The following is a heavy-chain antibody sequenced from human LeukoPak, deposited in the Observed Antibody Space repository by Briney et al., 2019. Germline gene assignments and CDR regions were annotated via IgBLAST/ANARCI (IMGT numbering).Heavy chain of an antibody. CDR1: GYTFTSYG. D-gene: IGHD5-18*01. CDR3: ARATDTAIPGEFDY. J-gene: IGHJ4*02. CDR2: ISAYNGNT. Sequence: ASVKVSCKASGYTFTSYGISWVRQAPGQGLEWMGWISAYNGNTNCAQKLQGRVTMTTDTSTSTAYMELRSLRSDDTVVYYCARATDTAIPGEFDYWGQGTLVTVSS. V-gene: IGHV1-18*01.